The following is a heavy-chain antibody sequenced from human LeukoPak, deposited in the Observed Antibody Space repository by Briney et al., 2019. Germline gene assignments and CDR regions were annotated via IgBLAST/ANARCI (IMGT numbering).Heavy chain of an antibody. D-gene: IGHD1-26*01. CDR3: ARDSSYLDAFDI. J-gene: IGHJ3*02. CDR2: ISSSGSTI. Sequence: PGGSLRLSCAASGFTFSSYEMNWVRQAPGKGLEWVSYISSSGSTIYYADSVKGRFTISRDNAKNSLYLQMNSLRAEDTAVYYCARDSSYLDAFDIWGQGTMVTVSS. CDR1: GFTFSSYE. V-gene: IGHV3-48*03.